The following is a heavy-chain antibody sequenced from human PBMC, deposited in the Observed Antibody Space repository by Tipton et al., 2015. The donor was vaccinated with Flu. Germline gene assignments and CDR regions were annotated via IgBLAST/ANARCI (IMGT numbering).Heavy chain of an antibody. CDR2: IYYSGST. Sequence: TLSLTCTVSGGSISSYYWSWIRQTPGKGLEWIGYIYYSGSTNYNPSLKSRVTISVDTSKSQFSLMLRSVTAADTAVYYCARLSYYDVDLKNFYFDHWGQGALVTVSS. CDR3: ARLSYYDVDLKNFYFDH. V-gene: IGHV4-59*08. D-gene: IGHD3-10*02. CDR1: GGSISSYY. J-gene: IGHJ4*02.